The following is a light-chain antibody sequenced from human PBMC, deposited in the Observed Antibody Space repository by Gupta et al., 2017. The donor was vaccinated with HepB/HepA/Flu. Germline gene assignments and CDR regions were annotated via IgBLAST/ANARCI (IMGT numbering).Light chain of an antibody. CDR1: QTISSY. J-gene: IGKJ4*01. V-gene: IGKV1-39*01. CDR3: QQRDSIPLT. CDR2: AAS. Sequence: DIQMTQSPSSLSASVGDRVTITCRASQTISSYLNWYQQKPGQAPKLLIYAASSLQGGVPSRFSGSGTGTDFTLTISRLQPEDFATYYCQQRDSIPLTFGGATKVEI.